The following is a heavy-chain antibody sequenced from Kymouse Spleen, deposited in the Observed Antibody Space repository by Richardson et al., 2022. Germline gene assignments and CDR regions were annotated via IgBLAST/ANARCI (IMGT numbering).Heavy chain of an antibody. Sequence: QVQLVESGGGVVQPGRSLRLSCAASGFTFSSYGMHWVRQAPGKGLEWVAVIWYDGSNKYYADSVKGRFTISRDNSKNTLYLQMNSLRAEDTAVYYCARDGRTYYYGSGSYYNWFDPWGQGTLVTVSS. CDR1: GFTFSSYG. V-gene: IGHV3-33*01. J-gene: IGHJ5*02. D-gene: IGHD3-10*01. CDR3: ARDGRTYYYGSGSYYNWFDP. CDR2: IWYDGSNK.